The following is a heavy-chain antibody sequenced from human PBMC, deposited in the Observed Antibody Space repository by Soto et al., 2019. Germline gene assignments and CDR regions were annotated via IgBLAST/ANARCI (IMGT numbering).Heavy chain of an antibody. CDR2: IYYSGST. Sequence: SETLSLTCTLARGSIISGDHYWSWIRKPPGECREWMGYIYYSGSTYYTPSLKSRGTISVDTSKTQFSLKLSSVTAADTAVYYCASRRNYYSAVDYWGEGTLVTVAS. J-gene: IGHJ4*02. CDR1: RGSIISGDHY. CDR3: ASRRNYYSAVDY. D-gene: IGHD3-10*01. V-gene: IGHV4-30-4*01.